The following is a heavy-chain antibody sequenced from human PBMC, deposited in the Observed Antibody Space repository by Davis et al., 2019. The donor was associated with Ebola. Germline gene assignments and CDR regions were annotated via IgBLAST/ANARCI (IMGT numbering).Heavy chain of an antibody. CDR3: ARSGYSGYDPRINFDY. Sequence: GSLRLSCAVYGGSFSGYYWSWIRQPPGKGLEWIGEINHSGSTNYNPSLKSRVTISVDTSKNQFSLKLNSVTAADTAVYYCARSGYSGYDPRINFDYWGQGTLVTVSS. CDR1: GGSFSGYY. D-gene: IGHD5-12*01. CDR2: INHSGST. V-gene: IGHV4-34*01. J-gene: IGHJ4*02.